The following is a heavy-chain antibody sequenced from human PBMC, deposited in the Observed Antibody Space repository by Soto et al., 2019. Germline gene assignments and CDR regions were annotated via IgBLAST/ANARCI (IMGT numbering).Heavy chain of an antibody. CDR1: GYIFATYW. J-gene: IGHJ4*02. V-gene: IGHV5-51*01. Sequence: GEALKISCRTSGYIFATYWIGGVRQTPEKGLEWMGLMYPGDSDIRNNPSFQGQVTISSNNSITTAYLHWNSLKASDTAMYYCARFGSGGADYRGQGPPVTVSS. D-gene: IGHD3-10*01. CDR2: MYPGDSDI. CDR3: ARFGSGGADY.